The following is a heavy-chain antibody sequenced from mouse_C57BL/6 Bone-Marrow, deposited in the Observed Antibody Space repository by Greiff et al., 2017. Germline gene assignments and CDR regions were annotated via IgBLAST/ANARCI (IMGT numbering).Heavy chain of an antibody. CDR2: INPNNGGT. CDR1: GYTFTDYY. J-gene: IGHJ2*01. CDR3: ASPYYSNYADY. Sequence: EVQLQQSGPELVKPGASVKISCKASGYTFTDYYMNWVKQSHGKSLEWIGDINPNNGGTSYNQKFKGKATLTVAKSSSTAYMELRSLTSEDSAVYYCASPYYSNYADYWGQGTTLTVSS. D-gene: IGHD2-5*01. V-gene: IGHV1-26*01.